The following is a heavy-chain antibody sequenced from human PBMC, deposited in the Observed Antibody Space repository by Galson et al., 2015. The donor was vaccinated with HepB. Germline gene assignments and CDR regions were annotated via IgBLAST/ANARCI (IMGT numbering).Heavy chain of an antibody. CDR1: GGSISSGGYY. Sequence: TLSLTCTVSGGSISSGGYYWSWVRQHPGKGLEWIGYIYDSGNTYYNPSLKSRVTISVDTSKNQFSLKLSSVTAADTAVYYCARGYTAVVVVPAVNLWFDPWGQGTLVTVSS. J-gene: IGHJ5*02. CDR3: ARGYTAVVVVPAVNLWFDP. D-gene: IGHD2-2*01. CDR2: IYDSGNT. V-gene: IGHV4-31*03.